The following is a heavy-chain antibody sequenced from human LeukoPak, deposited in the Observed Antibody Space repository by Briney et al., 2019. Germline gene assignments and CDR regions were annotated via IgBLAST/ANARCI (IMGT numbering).Heavy chain of an antibody. CDR1: GFTVSSNY. CDR2: ISGSSSYI. CDR3: ARADSNIAARRIGFDY. D-gene: IGHD6-6*01. J-gene: IGHJ4*02. V-gene: IGHV3-21*01. Sequence: GGSLRLSCAASGFTVSSNYMNWVRQAPGKGLEWVSSISGSSSYIYYADSVKGRFTISRDNAKNSLYLQMNSLRAGDTALYYCARADSNIAARRIGFDYWGQGTLVTVSS.